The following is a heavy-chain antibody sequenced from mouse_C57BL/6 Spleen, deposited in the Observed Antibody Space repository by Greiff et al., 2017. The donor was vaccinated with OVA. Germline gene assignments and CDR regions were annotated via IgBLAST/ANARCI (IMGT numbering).Heavy chain of an antibody. D-gene: IGHD1-1*01. Sequence: EVKLMESGGGLVKPGGSLKLSCAASGFTFSDYGMHWVRQAPEKGLEWVAYISSGSSTIYYADTVKGRFTISRDNAKNTLFLQMTSLRSEDTAMYYGARHYYGSSPYWYFDVWGTGTTVTVSS. CDR1: GFTFSDYG. V-gene: IGHV5-17*01. J-gene: IGHJ1*03. CDR2: ISSGSSTI. CDR3: ARHYYGSSPYWYFDV.